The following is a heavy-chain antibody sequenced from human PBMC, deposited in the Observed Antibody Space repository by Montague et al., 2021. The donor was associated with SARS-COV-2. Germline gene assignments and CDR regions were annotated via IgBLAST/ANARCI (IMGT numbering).Heavy chain of an antibody. CDR1: GSSVRSYY. Sequence: SETLSLTCTVSGSSVRSYYWSWIRQPPGKGLEWIGYIYDSGSTSYNPSLKSRVTISVDTSKNQFSLKLSSVTAADTAVYYCARENTVTTFGGPYYIDSWGQGTLVTVSA. J-gene: IGHJ4*02. V-gene: IGHV4-59*02. CDR3: ARENTVTTFGGPYYIDS. CDR2: IYDSGST. D-gene: IGHD4-17*01.